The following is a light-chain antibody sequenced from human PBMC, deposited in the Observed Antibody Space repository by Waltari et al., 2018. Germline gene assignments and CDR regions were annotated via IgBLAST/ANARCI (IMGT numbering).Light chain of an antibody. CDR2: GAS. Sequence: EIVLTQSPGTLSLSPGERATLSCRASQNVNSNYVAWYQQKPGQAPRLLIYGASSGATGIPDRFSGSGSGTDFTLTISRLEPEDFAVYYCQQYGSSPWTFGQGTEVEIK. CDR3: QQYGSSPWT. V-gene: IGKV3-20*01. CDR1: QNVNSNY. J-gene: IGKJ1*01.